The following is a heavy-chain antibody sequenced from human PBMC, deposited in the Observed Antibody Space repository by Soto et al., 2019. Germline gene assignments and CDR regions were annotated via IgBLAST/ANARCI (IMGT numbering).Heavy chain of an antibody. CDR1: GDSVSSNSAT. CDR2: TYYWSRWNN. J-gene: IGHJ4*02. CDR3: ARGGKIAAAGLDY. D-gene: IGHD6-13*01. Sequence: SQTLSLTCAISGDSVSSNSATWNWIRQFPSRGLEWLGRTYYWSRWNNDYAASVKSRISVNPDTSKNQLSLRLNSVTPEDTAVYFCARGGKIAAAGLDYWGQGTLVTVPS. V-gene: IGHV6-1*01.